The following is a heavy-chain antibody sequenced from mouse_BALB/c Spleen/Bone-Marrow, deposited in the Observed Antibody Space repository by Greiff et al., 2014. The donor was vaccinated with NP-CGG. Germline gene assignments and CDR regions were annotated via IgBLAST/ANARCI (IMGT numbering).Heavy chain of an antibody. CDR2: INPDSSTI. V-gene: IGHV4-1*02. CDR3: ARLGYYGGFAY. D-gene: IGHD2-3*01. Sequence: AAEGVDFSRYWMSWVRQAPGKGLEWIGEINPDSSTINYTPSLKDKFIISRDNAKKTLYLQMSKVRSEDTALYYCARLGYYGGFAYWGQGTLVTVSA. CDR1: GVDFSRYW. J-gene: IGHJ3*01.